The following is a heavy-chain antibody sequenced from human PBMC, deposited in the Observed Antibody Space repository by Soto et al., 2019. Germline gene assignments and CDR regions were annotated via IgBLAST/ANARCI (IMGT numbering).Heavy chain of an antibody. CDR1: GGSISSSSYY. V-gene: IGHV4-39*07. J-gene: IGHJ4*02. D-gene: IGHD3-10*01. CDR2: VYYGGST. Sequence: SETLSLTCTVSGGSISSSSYYWGWIRQPPGKGLEWIGNVYYGGSTYYNPSLKSRVTISVDTSKNQFSLKLSSVTAADTAVYYCARDSSQYYYGSGSYYVDWGQGTLVTVSS. CDR3: ARDSSQYYYGSGSYYVD.